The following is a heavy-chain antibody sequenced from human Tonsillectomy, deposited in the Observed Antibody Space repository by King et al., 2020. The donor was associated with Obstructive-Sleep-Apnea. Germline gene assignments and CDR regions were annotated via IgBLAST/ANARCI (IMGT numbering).Heavy chain of an antibody. V-gene: IGHV3-64D*06. Sequence: VQLVESGGGLVQPGGSLRLACSVSGFTFSSYTLHWVRQAPGKGLEYVSGIRDNGGSTNYAESVKGRFTISRDNSKNTLYLQMSSLRAEDTAFYYCVTGRNRACYYFAFWGQGTLVTVSS. D-gene: IGHD2-21*02. CDR1: GFTFSSYT. J-gene: IGHJ4*02. CDR3: VTGRNRACYYFAF. CDR2: IRDNGGST.